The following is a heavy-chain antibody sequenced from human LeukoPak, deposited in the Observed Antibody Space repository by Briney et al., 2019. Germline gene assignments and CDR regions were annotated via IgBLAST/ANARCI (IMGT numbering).Heavy chain of an antibody. Sequence: SETLSLTCTVSAGSISSYYWSWIRQPPGKGLEWIGYIYYSGSTNYNPSLKSRVTISLDTSKNQFSLKLSSVTAADTAVYYCAGDFWSGYYFRDWGQGTLVTVSS. CDR1: AGSISSYY. CDR3: AGDFWSGYYFRD. D-gene: IGHD3-3*01. J-gene: IGHJ4*02. V-gene: IGHV4-59*08. CDR2: IYYSGST.